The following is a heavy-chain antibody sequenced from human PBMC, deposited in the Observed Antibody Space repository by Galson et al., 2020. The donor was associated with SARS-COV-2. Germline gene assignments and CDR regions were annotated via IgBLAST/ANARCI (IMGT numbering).Heavy chain of an antibody. D-gene: IGHD2-2*01. V-gene: IGHV4-31*03. J-gene: IGHJ4*02. Sequence: SETLSLPCTVSGGSISSGGYYWSWIRQHPGKGLEWIGYIYYSGSTYYNPSLKSRVTISVDTSKNQFSLKLSSVTAADTAVYYCARGPQLYCSSTSCHAGDYWGQGTLVTVSS. CDR3: ARGPQLYCSSTSCHAGDY. CDR1: GGSISSGGYY. CDR2: IYYSGST.